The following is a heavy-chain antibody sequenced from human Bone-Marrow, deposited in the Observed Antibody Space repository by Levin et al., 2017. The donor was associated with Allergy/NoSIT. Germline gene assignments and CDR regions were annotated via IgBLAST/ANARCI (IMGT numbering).Heavy chain of an antibody. J-gene: IGHJ4*02. CDR2: ISFHSGDI. CDR3: AQGTSLAFGSFDS. Sequence: PGGSLRLSCVDSGFSFGDYAMHWVRQAPGKGLEWVSGISFHSGDIGYADSVKGRFTISRDNAKSSLYLQMNSLRVEDTAFYYCAQGTSLAFGSFDSWGQGTLVTVSS. D-gene: IGHD1-1*01. CDR1: GFSFGDYA. V-gene: IGHV3-9*01.